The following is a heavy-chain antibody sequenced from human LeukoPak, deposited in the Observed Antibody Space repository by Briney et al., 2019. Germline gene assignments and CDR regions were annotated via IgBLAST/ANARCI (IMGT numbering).Heavy chain of an antibody. V-gene: IGHV3-23*01. CDR1: GFTFSSYA. CDR3: ASHSGNYYRVHYFDY. Sequence: GGSLRLXCAASGFTFSSYAMSWVRQAPGKVLEWVSAISGSGGSTYYADSVKGRFTISRDNSKNTLYLQMNSLRAEDMAVYYCASHSGNYYRVHYFDYWGQGTLVTVSS. D-gene: IGHD1-26*01. CDR2: ISGSGGST. J-gene: IGHJ4*02.